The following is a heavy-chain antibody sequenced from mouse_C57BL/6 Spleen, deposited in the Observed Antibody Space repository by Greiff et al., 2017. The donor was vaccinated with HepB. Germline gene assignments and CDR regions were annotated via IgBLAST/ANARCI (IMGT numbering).Heavy chain of an antibody. Sequence: QVQLKQSGPELVKPGASVKLSCKASGYTFTSYDINWVKQRPGQGLEWIGWIYPRDGSTKYNEKFKGKATLTVDTSSSTAYMELHSLTSEDSAVYFCAKDTYTTVVANYFDYWGQGTTLTVSS. CDR3: AKDTYTTVVANYFDY. D-gene: IGHD1-1*01. J-gene: IGHJ2*01. CDR1: GYTFTSYD. CDR2: IYPRDGST. V-gene: IGHV1-85*01.